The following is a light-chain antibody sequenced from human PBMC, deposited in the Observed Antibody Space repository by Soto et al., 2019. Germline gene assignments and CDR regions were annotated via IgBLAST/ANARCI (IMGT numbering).Light chain of an antibody. J-gene: IGKJ5*01. CDR1: QNVGNNY. V-gene: IGKV3-20*01. Sequence: EIVLTQSPGTLSLSPGDGATLSCRASQNVGNNYLAWYQQRPGRAPRLLIHGASSSATGIPDRFSGSGSGTEFTLTIGRLEPEDFAVYYCPQYGSSPTFGQGTRLEI. CDR3: PQYGSSPT. CDR2: GAS.